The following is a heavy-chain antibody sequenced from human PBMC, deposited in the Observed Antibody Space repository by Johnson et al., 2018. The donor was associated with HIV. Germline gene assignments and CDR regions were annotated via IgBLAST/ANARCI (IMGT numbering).Heavy chain of an antibody. CDR3: AKPPSMGAGGFAI. Sequence: VQLVESGGGLVQPGRSLRLSCAASGFTFDDYAMHWVRQAPGKGLEWVSYISSSGSTIYYADSVKGRFTISRDNAKNSLYLQMNSLRAEDTAVYYCAKPPSMGAGGFAIWGHGTMVTVSS. V-gene: IGHV3-48*03. D-gene: IGHD2-8*02. CDR1: GFTFDDYA. CDR2: ISSSGSTI. J-gene: IGHJ3*02.